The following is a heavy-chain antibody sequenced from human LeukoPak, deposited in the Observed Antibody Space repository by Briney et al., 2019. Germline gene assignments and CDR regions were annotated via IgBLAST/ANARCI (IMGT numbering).Heavy chain of an antibody. V-gene: IGHV3-21*01. Sequence: AGGSLRLSCAASGFTFSSYSMNWVRQAPGKGLEWGSSISSSSSYIYYADSVKGRFTISRDNAKNSLYLPMNSLRAEDTAVYYCARDRGQQLVRGYYYYGMDVWGQGTTVTVSS. CDR1: GFTFSSYS. CDR3: ARDRGQQLVRGYYYYGMDV. D-gene: IGHD6-13*01. J-gene: IGHJ6*02. CDR2: ISSSSSYI.